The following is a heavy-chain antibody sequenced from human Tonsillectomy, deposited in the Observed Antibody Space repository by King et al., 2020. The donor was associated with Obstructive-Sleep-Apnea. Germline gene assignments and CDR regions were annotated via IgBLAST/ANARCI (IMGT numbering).Heavy chain of an antibody. CDR1: GYTFTIYY. D-gene: IGHD4-17*01. Sequence: VQLVESGAEVKKPGASVKVSCKASGYTFTIYYIHWLRQAPGQGLEWMGIINPSAGSTSYAQKFQGRVTMTRDTSTSTVYMELSSLSSEDTAVYYCARGPSYDADYPYYFDYWGQGTLVTVS. CDR3: ARGPSYDADYPYYFDY. V-gene: IGHV1-46*01. CDR2: INPSAGST. J-gene: IGHJ4*02.